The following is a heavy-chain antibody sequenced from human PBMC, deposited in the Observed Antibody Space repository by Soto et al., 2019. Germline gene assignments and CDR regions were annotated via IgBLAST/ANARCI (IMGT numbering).Heavy chain of an antibody. D-gene: IGHD6-19*01. J-gene: IGHJ4*02. Sequence: QVQLQESGPGLVKPSETLSLTCTVSGGSVSSSSYYWSWIRQPPGKGPEWIAYIFYTGITSYNPSLKRRVTIPIDTSHDQFFLKLSSVTAADTAMYYGARVDGAVASDCWGQGALVTASS. CDR3: ARVDGAVASDC. CDR1: GGSVSSSSYY. CDR2: IFYTGIT. V-gene: IGHV4-61*01.